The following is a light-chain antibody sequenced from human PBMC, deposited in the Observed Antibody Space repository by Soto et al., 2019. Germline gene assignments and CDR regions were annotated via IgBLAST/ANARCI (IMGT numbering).Light chain of an antibody. CDR2: GVS. J-gene: IGKJ1*01. V-gene: IGKV3D-20*02. CDR1: QSLTSSY. Sequence: EIVLSQSPGTLSLSPGETATLSCRASQSLTSSYLAWYQQRPGQAPSLLIYGVSSRATGIPDRFSGSGSGTDFTLTISRLEPEDFAVYFCQQRANWPPVTFGQGTKVDIK. CDR3: QQRANWPPVT.